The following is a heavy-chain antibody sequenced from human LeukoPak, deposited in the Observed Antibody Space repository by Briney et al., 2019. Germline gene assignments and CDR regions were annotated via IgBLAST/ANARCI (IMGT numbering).Heavy chain of an antibody. D-gene: IGHD5-12*01. CDR2: INHSGST. J-gene: IGHJ3*02. Sequence: PSETLSLTCAVYGGSFSGYYWSWIRQPPGKGLEWIGEINHSGSTNYNPSLKSRVTISVDTSKNQFSLKLSSVTAADTAVYYCARDLMSGYGPRNDAFDIWGQGTMVTVSS. CDR3: ARDLMSGYGPRNDAFDI. V-gene: IGHV4-34*01. CDR1: GGSFSGYY.